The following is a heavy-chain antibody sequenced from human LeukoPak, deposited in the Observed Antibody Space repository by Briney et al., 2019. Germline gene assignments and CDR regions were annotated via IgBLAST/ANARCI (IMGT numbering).Heavy chain of an antibody. CDR3: ARGGLRLGELSSYYYGMDV. CDR2: INPNSGGT. D-gene: IGHD3-16*02. V-gene: IGHV1-2*02. CDR1: GYTFTGYY. J-gene: IGHJ6*02. Sequence: ASVKVSCKASGYTFTGYYMHWVRQAPGQGLEWMGWINPNSGGTNYAQKFQGRVTMTRDTSTSTAYMELSRLRSDDTAVYYCARGGLRLGELSSYYYGMDVWGQGTTVTVSS.